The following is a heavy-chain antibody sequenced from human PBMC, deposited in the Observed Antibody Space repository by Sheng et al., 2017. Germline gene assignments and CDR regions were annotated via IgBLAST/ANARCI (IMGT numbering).Heavy chain of an antibody. CDR3: ACWYYYDSSGYSNAFDI. CDR1: GGTFSSYA. D-gene: IGHD3-22*01. Sequence: QVQLVQSGAEVKKPGSSVKVSYKASGGTFSSYAISWVRQAPGQGLEWMGGIIPIFGTANYAQKFQGRVTITTDESTSTAYMELSSLRSEDTAVYYCACWYYYDSSGYSNAFDIWGQGTMVTVSS. J-gene: IGHJ3*02. CDR2: IIPIFGTA. V-gene: IGHV1-69*05.